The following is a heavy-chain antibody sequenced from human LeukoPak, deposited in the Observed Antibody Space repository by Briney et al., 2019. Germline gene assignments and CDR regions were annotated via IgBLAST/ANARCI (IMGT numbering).Heavy chain of an antibody. CDR1: GGSMSGYY. CDR2: IYKTGST. Sequence: SETLSLTCTVSGGSMSGYYWSWIRQPPGKGLEWIGYIYKTGSTYYNPSLKSRVTMSVDTSRNQFSLKLNSVTAADTAVYYCARDVLRWGQGTLVTVSS. CDR3: ARDVLR. V-gene: IGHV4-59*12. J-gene: IGHJ4*02.